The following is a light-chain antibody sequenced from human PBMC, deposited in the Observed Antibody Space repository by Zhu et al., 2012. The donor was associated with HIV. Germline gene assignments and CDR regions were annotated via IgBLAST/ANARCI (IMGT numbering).Light chain of an antibody. V-gene: IGKV3-15*01. CDR2: GAS. Sequence: EVVLTQFPATLSLSPGERATLSCRASQSVSVNFAWYQQRPGQAPRLLIYGASTRATGLPARFSGSGSGTEFTLTITSMQSEDFAVYYCQQYNNWPYTFGQGTKLEIK. CDR1: QSVSVN. CDR3: QQYNNWPYT. J-gene: IGKJ2*01.